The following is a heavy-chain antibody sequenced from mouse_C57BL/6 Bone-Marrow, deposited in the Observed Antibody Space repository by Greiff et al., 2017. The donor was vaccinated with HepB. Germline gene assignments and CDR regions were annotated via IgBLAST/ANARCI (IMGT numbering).Heavy chain of an antibody. D-gene: IGHD1-1*01. CDR3: ARSGLRYWYFDV. CDR1: GYTFTSYT. V-gene: IGHV1-4*01. Sequence: QVQLKESGAELARPGASVKMSCKASGYTFTSYTMHWVKQRPGQGLEWIGYINPSSGYTKYNQKFKDKATLTADKSSSTAYMQLSSLTSEDSAVYYCARSGLRYWYFDVWGTGTTVTVSS. J-gene: IGHJ1*03. CDR2: INPSSGYT.